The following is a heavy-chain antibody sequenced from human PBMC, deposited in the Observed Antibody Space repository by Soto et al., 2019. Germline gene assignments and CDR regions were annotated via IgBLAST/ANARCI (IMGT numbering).Heavy chain of an antibody. V-gene: IGHV3-15*01. Sequence: EVQLVESGGGLVKTGGSLRLSCAASGFTFSNAWMTWVRQAPGKGLEWVGRIKCKSDGETTDYAAPVKGRFTISREDSRDTLYLQMNSLNTEDTAVYYCIADGPYRRSSLGFDPWGQGTRVTVSS. J-gene: IGHJ5*02. CDR2: IKCKSDGETT. D-gene: IGHD6-6*01. CDR3: IADGPYRRSSLGFDP. CDR1: GFTFSNAW.